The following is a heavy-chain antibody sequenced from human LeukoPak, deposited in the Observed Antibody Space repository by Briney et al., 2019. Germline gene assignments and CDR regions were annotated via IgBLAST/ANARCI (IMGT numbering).Heavy chain of an antibody. V-gene: IGHV1-2*02. CDR1: GYTFTGYY. D-gene: IGHD2-15*01. CDR3: ARDGGHCSGGSCPALIDY. Sequence: ASVKVSCKASGYTFTGYYIHWVRQAPGQGLKWMGWINPNSGGTNYAQKFQGRVTLTRDTSITTAYMEVSRLKSDDTAVYYCARDGGHCSGGSCPALIDYWGQGTLVTVSS. CDR2: INPNSGGT. J-gene: IGHJ4*02.